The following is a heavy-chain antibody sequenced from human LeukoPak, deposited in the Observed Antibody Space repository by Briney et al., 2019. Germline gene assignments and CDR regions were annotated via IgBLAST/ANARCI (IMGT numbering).Heavy chain of an antibody. V-gene: IGHV3-23*01. CDR1: GFTFSSYA. J-gene: IGHJ1*01. CDR2: ISGSGGST. D-gene: IGHD6-13*01. CDR3: AKKPSSSWYEYFQH. Sequence: GGPLRLSCAASGFTFSSYAMSWVRQAPGKGLEWVSAISGSGGSTYYADSVKGRSTISRDNSKNTLYLQMNSLRAEDTAVYYCAKKPSSSWYEYFQHWGQGTLVTVSS.